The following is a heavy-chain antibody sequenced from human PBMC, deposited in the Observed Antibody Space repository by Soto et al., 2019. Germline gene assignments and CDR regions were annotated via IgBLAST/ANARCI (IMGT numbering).Heavy chain of an antibody. CDR2: ISAYNGNT. D-gene: IGHD5-12*01. CDR1: GYTFTSYG. CDR3: ARELTPLPHIAATRVVRDYYYGMDV. V-gene: IGHV1-18*01. J-gene: IGHJ6*02. Sequence: QVQLVQSGAEVKKPGASVKVSCKASGYTFTSYGISWVRQAPGQGLEWMGWISAYNGNTNYAQKLQGRVTMTTDTSTSTAYXXLXSXXSDETAVYYCARELTPLPHIAATRVVRDYYYGMDVWGQGTTVTVSS.